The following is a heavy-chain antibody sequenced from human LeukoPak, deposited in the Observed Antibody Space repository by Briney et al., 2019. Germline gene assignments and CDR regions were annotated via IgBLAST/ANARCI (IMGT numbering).Heavy chain of an antibody. CDR3: GRGPKAGGPHHDMDV. CDR1: GFTSTKYG. V-gene: IGHV1-18*01. J-gene: IGHJ6*02. D-gene: IGHD2-15*01. Sequence: ASVKVSCKTSGFTSTKYGISWLRQAPGQGLEWMGWISAFTGITNYAQNFQGRVTLTSDTSTTTFYMELGSLTSDDTAVYYCGRGPKAGGPHHDMDVWGRGTTVTVSS. CDR2: ISAFTGIT.